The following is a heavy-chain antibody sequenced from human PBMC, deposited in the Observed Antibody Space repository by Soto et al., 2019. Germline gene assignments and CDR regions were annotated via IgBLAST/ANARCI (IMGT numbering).Heavy chain of an antibody. CDR2: IDRDGATT. D-gene: IGHD1-26*01. Sequence: GGSLRLSCAASGFTFSVYAMSWVRQAPGKGLVWVSRIDRDGATTSYADSVKGRFTISRDNARNRLYLQMNSLRVEDTAVYYCVRGGYSGSYYRYFWAQGNLVTVSS. V-gene: IGHV3-74*01. CDR3: VRGGYSGSYYRYF. CDR1: GFTFSVYA. J-gene: IGHJ4*02.